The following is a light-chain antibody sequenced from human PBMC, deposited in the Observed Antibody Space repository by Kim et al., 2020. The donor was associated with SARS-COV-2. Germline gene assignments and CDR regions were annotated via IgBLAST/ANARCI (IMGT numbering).Light chain of an antibody. Sequence: SPGERATLSCRASQSVSSSYLAWYQHKPGQAPRRLIYGASSRASGIPDRFSGSGSGTDFTLTISRLEPEDFAVYYCQQYGSSPRTFGQGTKVDIK. CDR1: QSVSSSY. CDR2: GAS. CDR3: QQYGSSPRT. V-gene: IGKV3-20*01. J-gene: IGKJ1*01.